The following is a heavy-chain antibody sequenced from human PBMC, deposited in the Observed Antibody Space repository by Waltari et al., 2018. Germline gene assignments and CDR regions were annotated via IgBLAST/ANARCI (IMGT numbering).Heavy chain of an antibody. CDR3: AKIAQMGRWYFAL. V-gene: IGHV3-23*01. Sequence: EVQVLESGGGLIQPGGSLRLSCAASGFRFSHPGMSWVRQAPGKGPEWDSSISSSGSSTFYADSVKGRFTISRDNSKNMMYLQMNSLGAEDAAVYYCAKIAQMGRWYFALWGRGTLVTVSS. D-gene: IGHD2-8*01. CDR1: GFRFSHPG. CDR2: ISSSGSST. J-gene: IGHJ2*01.